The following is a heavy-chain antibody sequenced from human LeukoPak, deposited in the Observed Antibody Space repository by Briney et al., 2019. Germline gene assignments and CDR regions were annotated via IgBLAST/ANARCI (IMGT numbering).Heavy chain of an antibody. CDR2: ISSSSSYI. V-gene: IGHV3-21*01. Sequence: RGGSPRLSCAASGFTFSSYSMNWVRQAPGKGLEWVSSISSSSSYIYYADSVKGRFTISRDDAKNSLYLQMNSLRAEDTAVYYCARGGPTAMDYWGQGTLVTVSS. CDR3: ARGGPTAMDY. J-gene: IGHJ4*02. CDR1: GFTFSSYS. D-gene: IGHD5-18*01.